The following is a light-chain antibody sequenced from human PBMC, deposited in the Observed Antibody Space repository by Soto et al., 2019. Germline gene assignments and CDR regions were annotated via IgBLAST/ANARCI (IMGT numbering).Light chain of an antibody. Sequence: QPVLTQPASVSGSPGQSITISCTGTSSDVGGFRYVSWFQQHPGMAPKLIIYEVDNRPSGVSSRFSGSKSGNTASLTISGLQAEDEADYHCSSYSSSNIPYVFGTGTKLTVL. V-gene: IGLV2-14*01. CDR1: SSDVGGFRY. CDR2: EVD. CDR3: SSYSSSNIPYV. J-gene: IGLJ1*01.